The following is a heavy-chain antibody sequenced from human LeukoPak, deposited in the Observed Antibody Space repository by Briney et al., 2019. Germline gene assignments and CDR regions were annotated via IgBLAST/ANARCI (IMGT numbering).Heavy chain of an antibody. CDR1: GFTFSDYY. V-gene: IGHV3-11*01. CDR3: ARDSEQDIVVVPAALRGYYGMDV. CDR2: ISSIVSTI. D-gene: IGHD2-2*01. Sequence: GGSLRLSCAASGFTFSDYYMSWIRQAPGKGLEWVSYISSIVSTIYYADSVKGRFTISRDNAKNSLYLQMNSLRAEDTAVYYCARDSEQDIVVVPAALRGYYGMDVWGQGTTVTVSS. J-gene: IGHJ6*02.